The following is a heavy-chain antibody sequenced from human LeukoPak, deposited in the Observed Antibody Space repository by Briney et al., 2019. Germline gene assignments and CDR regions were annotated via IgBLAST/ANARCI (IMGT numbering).Heavy chain of an antibody. J-gene: IGHJ4*02. D-gene: IGHD6-6*01. CDR2: INHSGST. Sequence: PSETLSLTCGVYGSSFSGYYWSWIRQPPGKGLEWIGEINHSGSTNYSASLKSRVTISVDTSRKQFSLKLSSVTAADSAMYYCAREPGWTIAARPFDYCGQGTLATVSS. CDR3: AREPGWTIAARPFDY. CDR1: GSSFSGYY. V-gene: IGHV4-34*01.